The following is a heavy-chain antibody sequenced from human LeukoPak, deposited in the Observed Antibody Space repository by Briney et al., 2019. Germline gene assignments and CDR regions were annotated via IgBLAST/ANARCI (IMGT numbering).Heavy chain of an antibody. CDR1: GGSISSYN. CDR3: ARQDALGKYPPLYYMDV. CDR2: ISESGST. J-gene: IGHJ6*03. V-gene: IGHV4-59*08. D-gene: IGHD3-16*01. Sequence: PSETLSLTCTVSGGSISSYNWNWIRQPPGKGLEWIGYISESGSTNYNSSLENRVTLSLDTSKNEISLNLRSATVADTAVYYCARQDALGKYPPLYYMDVWGKGTTVIVS.